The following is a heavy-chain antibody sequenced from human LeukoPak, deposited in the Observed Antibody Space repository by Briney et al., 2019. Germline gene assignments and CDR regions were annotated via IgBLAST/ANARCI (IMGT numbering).Heavy chain of an antibody. D-gene: IGHD2-2*01. V-gene: IGHV1-46*01. Sequence: GSSVRVSCKASGYTFTSYYMHWVRQAPGQGLEWMGIINPSGGSTSYAQKFQGRVTMTRDMSTSTVYMELSSLRSEDTAVYYCARVYRSTRPDLAYWGQGTLVTVSS. CDR2: INPSGGST. J-gene: IGHJ4*02. CDR3: ARVYRSTRPDLAY. CDR1: GYTFTSYY.